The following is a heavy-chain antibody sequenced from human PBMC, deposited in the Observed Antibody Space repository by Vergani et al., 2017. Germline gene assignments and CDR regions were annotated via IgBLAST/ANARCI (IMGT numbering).Heavy chain of an antibody. CDR3: ARARGAVAGYFDY. CDR1: GGSISSNSYY. V-gene: IGHV4-39*02. CDR2: VSYSGTT. Sequence: QLQLQESGPGLVKPSETLSLTCTVSGGSISSNSYYWSWIRQPPGKGLEWIGSVSYSGTTFYNPSLKSRVTVSVDTSKNHFSLKLNSVTAADTAVYYCARARGAVAGYFDYWGQGTLVTVSS. D-gene: IGHD6-19*01. J-gene: IGHJ4*02.